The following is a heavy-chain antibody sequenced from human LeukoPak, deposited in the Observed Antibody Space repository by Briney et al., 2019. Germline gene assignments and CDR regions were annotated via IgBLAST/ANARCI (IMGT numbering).Heavy chain of an antibody. CDR2: IYYSGSN. V-gene: IGHV4-61*01. D-gene: IGHD3/OR15-3a*01. J-gene: IGHJ4*02. CDR1: GGSISSSRYY. Sequence: SETLSLTCTVSGGSISSSRYYWSWIRQPPGKGLEWIGYIYYSGSNHYNPSLKSRVTISVDTSKNQFSLKLSSVTAADTAVYYCARSHSVWTSFDYWGQGTLVTVSS. CDR3: ARSHSVWTSFDY.